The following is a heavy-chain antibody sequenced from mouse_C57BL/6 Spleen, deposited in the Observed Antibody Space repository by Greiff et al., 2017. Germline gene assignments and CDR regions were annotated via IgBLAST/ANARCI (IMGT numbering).Heavy chain of an antibody. V-gene: IGHV10-3*01. D-gene: IGHD1-1*01. J-gene: IGHJ2*01. Sequence: EGQGVESGGGLVQPKGSLKLLCAASCFTFNTHSMHRVRQAPGKGLEWVARIRSKSSNYATYYADSVKDRFTISRDDSQSMLYLQMNNLKTEDTAMYYCVRENYGYYFDYWGQGTTLTVSS. CDR2: IRSKSSNYAT. CDR1: CFTFNTHS. CDR3: VRENYGYYFDY.